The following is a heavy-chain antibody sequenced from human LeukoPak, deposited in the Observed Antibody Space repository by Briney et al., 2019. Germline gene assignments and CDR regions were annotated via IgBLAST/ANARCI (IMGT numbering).Heavy chain of an antibody. CDR2: MNPNSGNT. CDR1: GYTFTSYD. D-gene: IGHD3-22*01. Sequence: ASVKVSCKASGYTFTSYDINWVRQATGQGLEWMGWMNPNSGNTGYAQKFQGRVTITRNTSISTAYMELSSLRFEDTAVYYCARKAYYYDSSGYYGYYYYYMDVWGKGTTVTVSS. V-gene: IGHV1-8*03. CDR3: ARKAYYYDSSGYYGYYYYYMDV. J-gene: IGHJ6*03.